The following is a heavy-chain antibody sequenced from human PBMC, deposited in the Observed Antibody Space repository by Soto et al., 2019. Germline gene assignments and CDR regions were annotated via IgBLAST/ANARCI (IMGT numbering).Heavy chain of an antibody. V-gene: IGHV3-9*01. CDR1: GFSFDNFA. CDR3: AKGGSSSWLRDGLHI. CDR2: ISSNSGNI. J-gene: IGHJ3*02. D-gene: IGHD6-19*01. Sequence: EVQLVESGGGIVEPGRSLRLSCAASGFSFDNFAMHWVRQAPGKGVVWVSSISSNSGNIGYADSVKGRFTISRDNAKNSLYLEMNSLRVEDTALYYCAKGGSSSWLRDGLHIWGQGTMVTASS.